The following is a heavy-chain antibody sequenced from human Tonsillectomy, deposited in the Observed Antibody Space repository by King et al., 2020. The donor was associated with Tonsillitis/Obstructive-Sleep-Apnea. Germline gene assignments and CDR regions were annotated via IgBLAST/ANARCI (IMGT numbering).Heavy chain of an antibody. J-gene: IGHJ6*02. CDR2: ISYDGSNK. D-gene: IGHD4-17*01. CDR3: AKPRLRGNYYYNMDV. Sequence: VQLVESGGGVVQPGTSLRFSCAASGFTFSSYGMHWVRQAPGKGLEWVALISYDGSNKYYADSVKGRFTISRDNSKNTLYLQMNSLRAEDTAVYYCAKPRLRGNYYYNMDVWGQGTTVTVSS. V-gene: IGHV3-30*18. CDR1: GFTFSSYG.